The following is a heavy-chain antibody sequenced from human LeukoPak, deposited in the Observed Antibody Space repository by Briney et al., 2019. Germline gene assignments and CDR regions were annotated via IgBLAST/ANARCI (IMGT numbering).Heavy chain of an antibody. Sequence: GGSLRLSCAASGFTFSSYGMHWVRQAPGKGLEWVAVISYDGSNKYYADSVKGRFTISRDNSKNTLYLQMNSLRAEDTAVYYCAKVFIAVAGRNYFDYWGQGTLVTVSS. J-gene: IGHJ4*02. V-gene: IGHV3-30*18. CDR3: AKVFIAVAGRNYFDY. CDR1: GFTFSSYG. D-gene: IGHD6-19*01. CDR2: ISYDGSNK.